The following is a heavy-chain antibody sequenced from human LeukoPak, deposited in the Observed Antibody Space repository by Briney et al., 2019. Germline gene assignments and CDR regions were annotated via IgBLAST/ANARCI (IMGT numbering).Heavy chain of an antibody. V-gene: IGHV1-18*04. CDR1: GYTFTSSG. J-gene: IGHJ4*02. CDR3: ARDGFGDIDFDY. Sequence: ASVKVSCKASGYTFTSSGISWVRQAPGQGFEWLGWISGHNGNTNYAQKFQDRLTMTADTSTSTAYMELRSLRSDDTAVYYCARDGFGDIDFDYWGQGTLVTVSS. D-gene: IGHD3-16*01. CDR2: ISGHNGNT.